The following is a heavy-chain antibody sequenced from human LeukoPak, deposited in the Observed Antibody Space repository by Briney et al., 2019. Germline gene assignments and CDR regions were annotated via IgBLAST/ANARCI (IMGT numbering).Heavy chain of an antibody. Sequence: ASVKISCKGSGYSFTSYWIGWVRQMPGKGLEWMGIIYPGDSDTRYSPSFQGQVTISADKSISTAYLQWSSLKASDTAMYYCARHKGSGDNYYYYYMDVWGKGTTVTISS. J-gene: IGHJ6*03. CDR3: ARHKGSGDNYYYYYMDV. CDR2: IYPGDSDT. V-gene: IGHV5-51*01. D-gene: IGHD2-15*01. CDR1: GYSFTSYW.